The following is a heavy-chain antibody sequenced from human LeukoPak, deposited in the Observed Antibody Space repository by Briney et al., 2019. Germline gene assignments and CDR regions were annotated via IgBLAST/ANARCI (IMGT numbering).Heavy chain of an antibody. Sequence: KPSETLSLTCTVSGGSISSYYWSWIRQPAGKGLEWIGRIYTSGSTNYNPSLKSRVTMSVDTSKTQFSLKLSAVTAADTAVYYCARDPAGYSSGWSSDYWGQGTLVTVSS. CDR2: IYTSGST. CDR3: ARDPAGYSSGWSSDY. V-gene: IGHV4-4*07. CDR1: GGSISSYY. D-gene: IGHD6-19*01. J-gene: IGHJ4*02.